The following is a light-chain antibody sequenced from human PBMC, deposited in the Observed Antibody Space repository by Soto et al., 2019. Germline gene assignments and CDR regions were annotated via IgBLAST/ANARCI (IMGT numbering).Light chain of an antibody. CDR2: DVT. CDR1: SSDVGGDND. J-gene: IGLJ3*02. Sequence: QSALTQPPSVSGSLGQTVTISCTGTSSDVGGDNDVPWHQQHPGKAPKLMIYDVTKRPSGVPDRFSGSKSGNTASLTVSGLQAEDEADYYCSSFAGGVNPGLFGGGTKVTVL. CDR3: SSFAGGVNPGL. V-gene: IGLV2-8*01.